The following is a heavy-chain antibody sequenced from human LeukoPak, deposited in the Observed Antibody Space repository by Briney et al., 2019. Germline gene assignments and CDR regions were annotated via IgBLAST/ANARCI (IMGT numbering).Heavy chain of an antibody. CDR2: IDWDDDK. J-gene: IGHJ4*02. Sequence: ESGPTLVNSTQTLTLTCTFSGFSLSTSGMCVSWIRQPPGKALEWLARIDWDDDKYYSTSLKTRFTISKDTSKNQVVLTMTNMDPVDTGTYYCARTPPVAVAASQIYYFDYWGQGTLVTVSS. D-gene: IGHD6-19*01. CDR3: ARTPPVAVAASQIYYFDY. CDR1: GFSLSTSGMC. V-gene: IGHV2-70*11.